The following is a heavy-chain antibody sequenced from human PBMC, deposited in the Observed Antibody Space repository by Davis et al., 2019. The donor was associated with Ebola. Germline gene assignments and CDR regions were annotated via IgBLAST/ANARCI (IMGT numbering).Heavy chain of an antibody. CDR3: ARDFDRVRT. CDR1: GFSFSNYW. J-gene: IGHJ4*02. Sequence: HTGGSLRLSCAASGFSFSNYWIHWVRQAPGKGPVWVSRISPGGSATGYADSVKGRFTISRDNAKNTLYLQMNSLRAEDTAVYYCARDFDRVRTWGQGTLVTVSS. V-gene: IGHV3-74*01. CDR2: ISPGGSAT. D-gene: IGHD3-22*01.